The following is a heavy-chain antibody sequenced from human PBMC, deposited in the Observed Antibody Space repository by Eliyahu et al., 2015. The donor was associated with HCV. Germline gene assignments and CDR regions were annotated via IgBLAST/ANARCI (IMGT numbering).Heavy chain of an antibody. CDR2: IIPIFGTA. J-gene: IGHJ6*02. Sequence: QVQLVQSGAEVKKPXSSVKVSYKASGGTFSSYAIRXXRQAPGQGLEWMGGIIPIFGTANYAQKFQGRVTITADESTSTAYMELSSLRSEDTAVYYCARDRHPSYYDFWSGPNYYGMDVWGQGTTVTVSS. V-gene: IGHV1-69*01. CDR3: ARDRHPSYYDFWSGPNYYGMDV. CDR1: GGTFSSYA. D-gene: IGHD3-3*01.